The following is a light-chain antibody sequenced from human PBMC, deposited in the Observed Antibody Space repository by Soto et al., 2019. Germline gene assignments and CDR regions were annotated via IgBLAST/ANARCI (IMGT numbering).Light chain of an antibody. CDR1: SSDVGGYNY. CDR3: SSYTSSTLVV. J-gene: IGLJ2*01. CDR2: DVT. V-gene: IGLV2-14*01. Sequence: QSALTQPASVSGSPGQXITISCSGTSSDVGGYNYVSWFQQYPGKAPKLLIYDVTNRPSGVSHRFSGSKSGTTASLTISGLQAEDEADYHCSSYTSSTLVVFGGGTKLTVL.